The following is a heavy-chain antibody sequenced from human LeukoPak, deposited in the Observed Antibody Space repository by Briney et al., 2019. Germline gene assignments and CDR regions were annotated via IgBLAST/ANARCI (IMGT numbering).Heavy chain of an antibody. J-gene: IGHJ4*02. V-gene: IGHV4-39*01. CDR3: ARGRLRWLRRLDY. D-gene: IGHD5-12*01. CDR1: GGSISSSSYY. CDR2: IYYSGST. Sequence: SETLSLTCTVSGGSISSSSYYWGWIRQPPGKGLEWIGSIYYSGSTYYNPSLKSRVTISVDTSKNQFSLKLSSVTAADTAVYYCARGRLRWLRRLDYWGQGTLVTVSA.